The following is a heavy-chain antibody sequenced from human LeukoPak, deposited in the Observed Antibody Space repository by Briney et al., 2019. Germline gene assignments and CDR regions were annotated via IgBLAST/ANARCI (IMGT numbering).Heavy chain of an antibody. Sequence: PGGSLRLSCAASGFTVSSNYMNWVRQAPGKGLEWVSVIYSGGTTYYADSVKGRFTISRDNSKNTLYLQMTSLRAEDTAVYYCAKENIRREPMVTAIVYDYWGQGTPVTVSS. D-gene: IGHD2-21*02. J-gene: IGHJ4*02. CDR3: AKENIRREPMVTAIVYDY. CDR2: IYSGGTT. CDR1: GFTVSSNY. V-gene: IGHV3-53*01.